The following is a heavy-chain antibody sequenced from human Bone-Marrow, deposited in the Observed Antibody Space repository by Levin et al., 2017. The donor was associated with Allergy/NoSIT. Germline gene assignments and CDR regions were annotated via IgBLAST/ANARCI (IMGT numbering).Heavy chain of an antibody. CDR2: ISSSGSTV. Sequence: LSLTCAASGFPFRDYYMSWIRQAPGKGLEWISYISSSGSTVHYADSVRGRFTISRDNAKNSLYLQMNTLRADDTAVYYCARDGYAAPGSFRLYYFDSWGQGTLVTVSS. CDR3: ARDGYAAPGSFRLYYFDS. CDR1: GFPFRDYY. V-gene: IGHV3-11*01. J-gene: IGHJ4*02. D-gene: IGHD6-13*01.